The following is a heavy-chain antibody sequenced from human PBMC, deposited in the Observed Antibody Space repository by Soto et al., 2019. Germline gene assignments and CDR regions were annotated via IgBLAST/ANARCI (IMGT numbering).Heavy chain of an antibody. J-gene: IGHJ6*04. D-gene: IGHD2-15*01. CDR1: GFTVSSKY. CDR2: IQSGGTT. Sequence: EVQLVESGGGLVQPGGSLRLSCAASGFTVSSKYMTWVRQAPGKGLEWVSLIQSGGTTYYADSVKGRFTISRDTSENTLHLQMDSLRVEATAVYYCARDDVLCDGGRCYGIPLDVWGKGTMVTVSS. CDR3: ARDDVLCDGGRCYGIPLDV. V-gene: IGHV3-66*01.